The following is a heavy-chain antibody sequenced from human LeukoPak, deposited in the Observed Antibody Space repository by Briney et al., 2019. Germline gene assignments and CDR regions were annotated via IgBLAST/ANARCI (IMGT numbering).Heavy chain of an antibody. CDR3: ARSLAASDDFDF. Sequence: TGPTLVNPTQTLTLTCTFSGFSLSTSGVGMGWIRQPPGKALEWLVIIDWDDDRRYSPSLKSRLTITKDTSKNQVVLTMTNMDPVDTATYYCARSLAASDDFDFWGQGTLVTVSS. CDR2: IDWDDDR. CDR1: GFSLSTSGVG. J-gene: IGHJ4*02. V-gene: IGHV2-5*02. D-gene: IGHD6-13*01.